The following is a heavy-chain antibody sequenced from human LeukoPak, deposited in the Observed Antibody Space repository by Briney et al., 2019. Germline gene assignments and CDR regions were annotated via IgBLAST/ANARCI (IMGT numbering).Heavy chain of an antibody. V-gene: IGHV4-39*01. D-gene: IGHD1-14*01. CDR1: GGSFSSYY. CDR2: IYYSGTT. CDR3: ARHEWGITNAFDI. J-gene: IGHJ3*02. Sequence: SETLSLTCAVYGGSFSSYYWSWIRQPPGKGLEWIGSIYYSGTTYYNPSLKRRVTISVDTSKNQFSLKLRSVTASDTAVYYCARHEWGITNAFDIWGQGTMVTVSS.